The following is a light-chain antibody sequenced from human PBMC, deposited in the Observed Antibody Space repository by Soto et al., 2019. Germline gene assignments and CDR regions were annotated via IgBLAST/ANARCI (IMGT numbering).Light chain of an antibody. V-gene: IGLV3-9*01. CDR2: RDF. J-gene: IGLJ1*01. CDR1: KIGSKN. Sequence: SYELTQPLSVSVALGQTARITCGGNKIGSKNVQWYQQKPGQAPVLVIYRDFNRPPGIPERFSGSNSGNTATLTVSRAQAGDEADYYCQVWDSSAVFGTGTKVTVL. CDR3: QVWDSSAV.